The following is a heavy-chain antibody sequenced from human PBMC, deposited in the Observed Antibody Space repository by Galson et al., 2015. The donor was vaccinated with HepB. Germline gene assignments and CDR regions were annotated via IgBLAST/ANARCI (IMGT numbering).Heavy chain of an antibody. CDR1: GDSISSATYY. V-gene: IGHV4-61*02. Sequence: TLSLTCTVSGDSISSATYYWSWIRQPAGRGLEWIGRIYTSGSTNYNPSLRSRVTMSVDTSMNQFSLKLSSVTAADTAVYYCTRDGSRGASGDCFDYWGQGILVTVSS. J-gene: IGHJ4*02. D-gene: IGHD3-10*01. CDR2: IYTSGST. CDR3: TRDGSRGASGDCFDY.